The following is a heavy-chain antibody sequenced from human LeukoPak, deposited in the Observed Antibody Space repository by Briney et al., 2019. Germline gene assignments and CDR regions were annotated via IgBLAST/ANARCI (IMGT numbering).Heavy chain of an antibody. J-gene: IGHJ6*02. CDR2: IYYSGST. V-gene: IGHV4-59*01. CDR1: GGSISSYY. D-gene: IGHD5-18*01. CDR3: ASHVDTDGMDV. Sequence: SETLSLTYTVSGGSISSYYWSWIRQPPGKGLEWIGYIYYSGSTNYNPSLKSRVTISVDTSKNQFSLKLSSVTAADTAVYYCASHVDTDGMDVWGQGTTVTVSS.